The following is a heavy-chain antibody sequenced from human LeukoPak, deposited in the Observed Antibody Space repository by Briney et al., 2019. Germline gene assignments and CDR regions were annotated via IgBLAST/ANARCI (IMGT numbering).Heavy chain of an antibody. Sequence: ASVKVSCKASGLTFTGYDMHWVRQAPGQGLEWMGWINPNSGGTNYAQKFQGRVTMTRDTSISTAYMELSRLRSDDTAVYYCARLIVRGDTFDYWGQGTLVTVSS. CDR1: GLTFTGYD. CDR3: ARLIVRGDTFDY. V-gene: IGHV1-2*02. CDR2: INPNSGGT. D-gene: IGHD3-10*01. J-gene: IGHJ4*02.